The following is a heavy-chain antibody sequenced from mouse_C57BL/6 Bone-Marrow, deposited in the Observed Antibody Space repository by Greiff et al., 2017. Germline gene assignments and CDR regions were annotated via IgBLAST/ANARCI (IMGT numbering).Heavy chain of an antibody. J-gene: IGHJ1*03. D-gene: IGHD1-1*01. CDR2: IAPNSGGT. CDR1: GYTFTSYW. Sequence: QVQLQQPGAELVKPGASVKLSCKASGYTFTSYWMHWVKQRPGRGLEWIGRIAPNSGGTTYNEKFKSKATLTVDKPSSTAYMQRSSLTSEDSAVYYCARWGYYGSSYDWYFDVWGTVTTGTVSS. CDR3: ARWGYYGSSYDWYFDV. V-gene: IGHV1-72*01.